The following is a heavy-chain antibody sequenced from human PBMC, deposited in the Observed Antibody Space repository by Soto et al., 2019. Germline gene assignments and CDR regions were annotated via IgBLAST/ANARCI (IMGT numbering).Heavy chain of an antibody. J-gene: IGHJ4*02. V-gene: IGHV4-39*01. CDR1: GGSISSSSYY. D-gene: IGHD3-10*01. Sequence: QLQLQESGPGLVKPSETLSLTCTVSGGSISSSSYYWGWIRQPPGEGLEWIGSIYYSGSTYYNPSLKSRVTISVDTSKNQFSLKLSSVTAADTAVYYCARRRYGSGTLYDYWGQGTLVTVSS. CDR3: ARRRYGSGTLYDY. CDR2: IYYSGST.